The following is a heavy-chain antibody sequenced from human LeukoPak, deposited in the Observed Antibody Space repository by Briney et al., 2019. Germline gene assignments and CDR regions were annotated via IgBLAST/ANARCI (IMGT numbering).Heavy chain of an antibody. J-gene: IGHJ4*02. CDR2: VDHSGGT. V-gene: IGHV4-38-2*02. Sequence: SETLSLTCTVSGYSISSGYYWGWIRQPPGKGLEWIGSVDHSGGTYYNPSLRSRVSISVDTSKNQFSLKLSSVTAADTAVYSCAGFTFFRGVITFDYWGQGTLVTVSS. D-gene: IGHD3-10*01. CDR3: AGFTFFRGVITFDY. CDR1: GYSISSGYY.